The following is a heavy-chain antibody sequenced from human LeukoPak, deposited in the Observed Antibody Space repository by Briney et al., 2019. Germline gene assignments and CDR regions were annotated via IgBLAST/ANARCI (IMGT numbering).Heavy chain of an antibody. CDR1: GFTFSSYG. Sequence: GGSLRLSCAASGFTFSSYGMHWVRQAPGKGLEWVAFIRYDGSNKYYADSVKGRFTISRDNSKNTLYLQMNSLRAEDTAVYYCARDLGYCSGGSCYETYYFDYWGQGTLVTVSS. CDR3: ARDLGYCSGGSCYETYYFDY. V-gene: IGHV3-30*02. J-gene: IGHJ4*02. D-gene: IGHD2-15*01. CDR2: IRYDGSNK.